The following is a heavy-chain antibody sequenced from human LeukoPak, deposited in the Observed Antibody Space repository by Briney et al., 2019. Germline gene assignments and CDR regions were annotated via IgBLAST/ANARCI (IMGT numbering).Heavy chain of an antibody. V-gene: IGHV4-39*07. D-gene: IGHD6-13*01. Sequence: SETLSLTCTVSGGSISTSSYYWGWVRQPPGKGLEWIGNIFYSGSTYYSPSLKSRVTISVDTSKNQFSLKLSSVTAADTAVYYCARADYSSTWSHDYYYMDVWGKETTVTVSS. J-gene: IGHJ6*03. CDR1: GGSISTSSYY. CDR2: IFYSGST. CDR3: ARADYSSTWSHDYYYMDV.